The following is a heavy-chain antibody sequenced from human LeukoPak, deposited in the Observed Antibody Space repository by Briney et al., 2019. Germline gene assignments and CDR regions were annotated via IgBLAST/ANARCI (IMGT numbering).Heavy chain of an antibody. CDR2: INHSGST. CDR1: GGSFSGYY. CDR3: ASLRSRWLQPHYLDY. J-gene: IGHJ4*02. V-gene: IGHV4-34*01. D-gene: IGHD5-24*01. Sequence: SETLSLTCAVYGGSFSGYYWSWIRQPPGKGLEWIGEINHSGSTNYNPSLKSRVTISVDTSKNQFSLKLSSVTAADTAVYYCASLRSRWLQPHYLDYWGQGTLVTVSS.